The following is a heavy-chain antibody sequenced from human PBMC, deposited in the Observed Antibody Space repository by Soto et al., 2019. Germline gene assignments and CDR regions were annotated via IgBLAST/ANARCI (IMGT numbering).Heavy chain of an antibody. Sequence: QVQLQESGPGLVKPSETLSLTCAVSGGFMSRYYWSWIRQHPGKGLEWIGYISYSGTTDYNPSLMSRVTMSIDTSKSHFSLRVSSVTAADTAVYFCARRGPVYNFHYMDVWGRGTTVTVSS. CDR1: GGFMSRYY. J-gene: IGHJ6*03. CDR3: ARRGPVYNFHYMDV. CDR2: ISYSGTT. V-gene: IGHV4-59*08.